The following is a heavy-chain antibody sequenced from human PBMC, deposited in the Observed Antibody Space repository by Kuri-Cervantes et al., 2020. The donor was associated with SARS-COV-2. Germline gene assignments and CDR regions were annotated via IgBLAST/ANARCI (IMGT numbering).Heavy chain of an antibody. CDR3: ARDEDYGSGSYYGWFDP. V-gene: IGHV3-21*01. J-gene: IGHJ5*02. CDR1: GFTFSSYS. Sequence: GESLKISCAASGFTFSSYSMSWVRQAPGKGLEWVSSISSSSSYIYYADSVKGRFTISRDNAKNSLYLQMNSLRAEDTAVYYCARDEDYGSGSYYGWFDPWGQGTLVTVSS. D-gene: IGHD3-10*01. CDR2: ISSSSSYI.